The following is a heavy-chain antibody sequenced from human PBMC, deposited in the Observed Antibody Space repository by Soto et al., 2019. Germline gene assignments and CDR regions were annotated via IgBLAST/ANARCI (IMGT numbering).Heavy chain of an antibody. CDR2: VYYSGSA. V-gene: IGHV4-39*01. CDR1: GASISSSTFY. J-gene: IGHJ4*02. Sequence: QLQLQESGPGLVKPSETLSLTCTVSGASISSSTFYWGWIRQPPGKGLEWIGTVYYSGSAYYNPSLKCRLTIAVDTSKNQFSLKLRSVTAADTALYYCVRHAPYRSGWANRNDYWGQGTLVTVSS. D-gene: IGHD6-19*01. CDR3: VRHAPYRSGWANRNDY.